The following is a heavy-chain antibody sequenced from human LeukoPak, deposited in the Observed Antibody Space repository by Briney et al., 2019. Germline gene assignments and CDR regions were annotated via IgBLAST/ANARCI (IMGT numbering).Heavy chain of an antibody. CDR2: INPNSGGT. Sequence: GASVKVSCKASGYTFTGDYMHWVRQAPGQGLEWMGWINPNSGGTNYAQKFQGRVTMTRDTSISTAYMELSRLRSDDTAVYYCARPLSLRWDNAFDIWGPRTMVTVSS. CDR3: ARPLSLRWDNAFDI. CDR1: GYTFTGDY. D-gene: IGHD4-23*01. J-gene: IGHJ3*02. V-gene: IGHV1-2*02.